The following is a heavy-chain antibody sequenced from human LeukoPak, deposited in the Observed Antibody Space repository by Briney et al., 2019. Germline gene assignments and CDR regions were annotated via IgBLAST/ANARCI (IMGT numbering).Heavy chain of an antibody. Sequence: GGSLRLSCAASGFTFSSYWMHWVRQAPGKGLVWVSRINSDGSSTSYADSVKGRSTISRDNAKNTLYLQMNSLRAEDTAVYYCAAPYYYDSSGYLGYWGQGTLVTVSS. V-gene: IGHV3-74*01. CDR3: AAPYYYDSSGYLGY. J-gene: IGHJ4*02. CDR1: GFTFSSYW. CDR2: INSDGSST. D-gene: IGHD3-22*01.